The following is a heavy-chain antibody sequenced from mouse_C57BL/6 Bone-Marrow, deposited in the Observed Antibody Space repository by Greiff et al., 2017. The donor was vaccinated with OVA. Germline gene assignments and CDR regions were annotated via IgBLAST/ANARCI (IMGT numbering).Heavy chain of an antibody. CDR3: ARGGVAAQATRRAWFAY. CDR2: INPSNGGT. V-gene: IGHV1-53*01. Sequence: QVQLQQSGTELVKPGASVKLSCKASGYTFTSYWMHWVKQRPGQGLEWIGNINPSNGGTNYNEKFKSKATLTVDKSSSTAYMQLSSLTSEDSAVYYCARGGVAAQATRRAWFAYWGQGTLVTVSA. CDR1: GYTFTSYW. D-gene: IGHD3-2*02. J-gene: IGHJ3*01.